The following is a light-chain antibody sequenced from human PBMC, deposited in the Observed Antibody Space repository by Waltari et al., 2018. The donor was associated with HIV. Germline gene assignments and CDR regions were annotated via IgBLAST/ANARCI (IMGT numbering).Light chain of an antibody. CDR2: TDN. V-gene: IGLV1-44*01. Sequence: QSVLTQPPSVSGTPGQRVTIHCSASSYNIGRNTVKCFQLLPGTAPKLLMYTDNQRPSGVPDRFSGYKSGTSASLAISGLQSEDEADYFCAAWDDSLNGLWVFGGGTKLTVL. J-gene: IGLJ3*02. CDR1: SYNIGRNT. CDR3: AAWDDSLNGLWV.